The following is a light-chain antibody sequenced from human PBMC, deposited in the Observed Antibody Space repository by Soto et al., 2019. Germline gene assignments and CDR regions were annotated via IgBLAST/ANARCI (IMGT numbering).Light chain of an antibody. CDR2: GSS. CDR1: QTVSSSF. J-gene: IGKJ1*01. CDR3: QRYGRSQWT. Sequence: EIVLTQSPGTLSLSPGERATLSCRASQTVSSSFLAWYQQTPGQAPRLLIYGSSTRAPGTPDRFSASGSGTDFTLTISRLEPEDFAVYFCQRYGRSQWTFGQGTKVDI. V-gene: IGKV3-20*01.